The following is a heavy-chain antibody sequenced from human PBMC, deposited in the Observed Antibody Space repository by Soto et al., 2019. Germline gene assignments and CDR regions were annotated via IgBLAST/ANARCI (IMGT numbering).Heavy chain of an antibody. CDR2: IADNGGT. J-gene: IGHJ3*02. V-gene: IGHV4-59*01. Sequence: QIQRQESGPGLVKPSETLSLNCTVSGDSIRSSYWGWIRHPPGKGPDWIGYIADNGGTNYSPSLRSRLTVARDLSNNQLYLKLTSLTAAYTAVYYCAKDTYFFGSWTKIGSYDIWGQGTMVSVSS. CDR1: GDSIRSSY. D-gene: IGHD3-10*01. CDR3: AKDTYFFGSWTKIGSYDI.